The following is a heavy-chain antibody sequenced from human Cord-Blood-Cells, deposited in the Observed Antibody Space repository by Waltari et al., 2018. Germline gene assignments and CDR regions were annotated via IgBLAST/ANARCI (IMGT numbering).Heavy chain of an antibody. CDR2: ISSSSSYI. Sequence: EVQLVVSVGGLVKPGGSLRLSCEASGLTFSRHSMNPVRQAPGKGLEWVSSISSSSSYIDYADSVKGRFTISRDNAKNSLYLQMNSLRAEDTAVYYCAREDGYNEGVDYWGQGTLVTVSS. J-gene: IGHJ4*02. V-gene: IGHV3-21*01. CDR3: AREDGYNEGVDY. CDR1: GLTFSRHS. D-gene: IGHD5-12*01.